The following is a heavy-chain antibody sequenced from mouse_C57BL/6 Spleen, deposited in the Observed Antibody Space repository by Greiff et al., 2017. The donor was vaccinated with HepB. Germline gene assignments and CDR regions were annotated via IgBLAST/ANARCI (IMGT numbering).Heavy chain of an antibody. Sequence: EVKVVESGGGLVQPGGSLSLSCAASGFTFTDYYMSWVRQPPGKALEWLGFIRNKANGYTTEYSASVKGRFTISRDNSQSILYLQMNALRAEDSATYYCARYKVGPYYFDYWGQGTTLTVSS. J-gene: IGHJ2*01. CDR2: IRNKANGYTT. D-gene: IGHD4-1*01. CDR1: GFTFTDYY. V-gene: IGHV7-3*01. CDR3: ARYKVGPYYFDY.